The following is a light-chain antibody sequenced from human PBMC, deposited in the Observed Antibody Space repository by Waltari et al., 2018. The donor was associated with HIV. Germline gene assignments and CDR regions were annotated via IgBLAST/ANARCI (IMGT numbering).Light chain of an antibody. J-gene: IGKJ2*01. CDR1: QSVSSSY. CDR3: QQYGSSPYT. Sequence: EIVFTQSPGTLSLSPGERATLSCRVSQSVSSSYLAWYQQKPGQAPRLLIYGASSRATGIPDRFSGSGSGTDLTLTISRLEPEDFAVYYCQQYGSSPYTFGQGTKLEIK. CDR2: GAS. V-gene: IGKV3-20*01.